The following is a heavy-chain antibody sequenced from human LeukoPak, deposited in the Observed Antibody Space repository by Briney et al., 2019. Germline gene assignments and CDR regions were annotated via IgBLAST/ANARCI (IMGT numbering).Heavy chain of an antibody. CDR1: GYTFTGYY. CDR3: ARGQSLDAFDI. Sequence: RASVKVSCKASGYTFTGYYMHWVRQAPGQGLEWMGWINPNSGGTNYAQKFQGWVTMTRDTSISTAYMELSRLRSDDAAVYYCARGQSLDAFDIWGQGTMVTVSS. CDR2: INPNSGGT. V-gene: IGHV1-2*04. J-gene: IGHJ3*02.